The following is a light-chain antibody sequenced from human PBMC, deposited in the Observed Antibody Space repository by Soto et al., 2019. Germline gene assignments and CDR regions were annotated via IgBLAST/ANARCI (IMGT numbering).Light chain of an antibody. CDR3: QQYDYWPPYT. CDR2: GAS. J-gene: IGKJ2*01. CDR1: QSVSSN. V-gene: IGKV3-15*01. Sequence: EIVMTQSPATLSVSPGERATLSCRASQSVSSNLAWYQQKPGQPPRLLIYGASTRATGIPARFSGSGSGTEFTLTIDSIKSEDFAVYYCQQYDYWPPYTFGQGTKLEIK.